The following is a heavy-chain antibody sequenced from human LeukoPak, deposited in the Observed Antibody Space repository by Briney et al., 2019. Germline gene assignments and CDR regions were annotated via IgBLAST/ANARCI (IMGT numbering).Heavy chain of an antibody. V-gene: IGHV4-34*01. CDR3: ARGLSDYHTLDYYYGMDV. CDR1: GGSFSGYY. D-gene: IGHD4-17*01. J-gene: IGHJ6*02. Sequence: SETLSLTCAVYGGSFSGYYWSWIRQPPGKGLEWIGEINHSGSTNYNPSLKSRVTISVDTSKNQFSLKLSSVTAADTAVYYCARGLSDYHTLDYYYGMDVWGQGTTVTVSS. CDR2: INHSGST.